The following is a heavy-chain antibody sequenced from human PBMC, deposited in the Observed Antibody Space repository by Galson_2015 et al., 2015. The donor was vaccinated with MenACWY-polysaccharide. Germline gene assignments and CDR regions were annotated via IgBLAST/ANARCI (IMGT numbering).Heavy chain of an antibody. J-gene: IGHJ4*02. CDR3: ARGGRRGAWYEGDY. V-gene: IGHV1-8*01. CDR2: MSPTSGNT. D-gene: IGHD6-19*01. CDR1: GYTFTTIA. Sequence: SVKVSCKGSGYTFTTIAINWVRQAPGQGLEWMAWMSPTSGNTGSAQKFQGRVTMTWNTSISTAYMELSSLRSEDTAVYYCARGGRRGAWYEGDYWGQGTLVTVSS.